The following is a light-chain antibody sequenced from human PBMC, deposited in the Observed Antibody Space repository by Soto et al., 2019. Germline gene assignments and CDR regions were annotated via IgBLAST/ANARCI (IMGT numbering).Light chain of an antibody. Sequence: DIQMTQSPSSLSASVGDRVTITCRASQSISNALNWYQQKPGKAPKVLICAASNLQSGVPSRFSGSGSGTDFTFTISSLQPEDFATYSCQQSCSTPLTFGGGTKVEIK. CDR1: QSISNA. V-gene: IGKV1-39*01. CDR3: QQSCSTPLT. J-gene: IGKJ4*01. CDR2: AAS.